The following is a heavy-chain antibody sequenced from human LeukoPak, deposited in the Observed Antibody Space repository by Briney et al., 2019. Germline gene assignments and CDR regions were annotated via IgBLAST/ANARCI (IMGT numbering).Heavy chain of an antibody. CDR3: TREGEEYYDLWRSFDI. V-gene: IGHV4-31*03. Sequence: SETLSLTCTVSGGSISSGGYYWTWIRQHPGKGLQWIGDTYYTGSTRYNPSLESRVTISVDMSKNQFSLKLSSVTAADTAVYFCTREGEEYYDLWRSFDIWGQGTMVTVSS. J-gene: IGHJ3*02. D-gene: IGHD3-3*01. CDR2: TYYTGST. CDR1: GGSISSGGYY.